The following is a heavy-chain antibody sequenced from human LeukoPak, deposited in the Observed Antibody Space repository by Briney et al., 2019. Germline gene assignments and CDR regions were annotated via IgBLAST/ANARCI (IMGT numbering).Heavy chain of an antibody. D-gene: IGHD1-26*01. V-gene: IGHV4-34*01. Sequence: PSETLSLTCAVYGGSFSGYYWSWIRQPPGKGLEWIGEINHSGSTNYNPSLKSRVTISVDTSKNQFSLKLSSVTAADTAVYYCARLVGATVHNWFDPWGQGTLVTVSS. CDR3: ARLVGATVHNWFDP. J-gene: IGHJ5*02. CDR2: INHSGST. CDR1: GGSFSGYY.